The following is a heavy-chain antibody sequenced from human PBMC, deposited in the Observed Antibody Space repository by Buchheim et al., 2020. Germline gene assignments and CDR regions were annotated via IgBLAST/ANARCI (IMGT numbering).Heavy chain of an antibody. CDR2: ISYDGSNK. V-gene: IGHV3-30*01. Sequence: QVQLVESGGGVVQPGRSLRLSCAASGFTFSSYAMHWVRQAPGKGLEWVAVISYDGSNKYYADSVKGRFTISRDNSKNTLYLQMNSLRAEDTAVYYCARDGRPAMVSARIDYWGQGTL. CDR1: GFTFSSYA. CDR3: ARDGRPAMVSARIDY. J-gene: IGHJ4*02. D-gene: IGHD5-18*01.